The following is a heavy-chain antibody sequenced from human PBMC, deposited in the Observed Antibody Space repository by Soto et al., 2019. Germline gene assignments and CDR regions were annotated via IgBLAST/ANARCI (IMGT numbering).Heavy chain of an antibody. D-gene: IGHD3-16*01. CDR3: ATVDNYVTPTPQDA. CDR2: ISPYSGNT. CDR1: GYIFVNYG. J-gene: IGHJ6*02. V-gene: IGHV1-18*01. Sequence: QVQLVQSGDEVRKPGSSVKVSCKASGYIFVNYGIAWVRQAPGQGLEWMGWISPYSGNTHYASKVQGRLTMTTDTSTRAGYMGLGSLTSEDTAVYYCATVDNYVTPTPQDAWGQGTTVTVSS.